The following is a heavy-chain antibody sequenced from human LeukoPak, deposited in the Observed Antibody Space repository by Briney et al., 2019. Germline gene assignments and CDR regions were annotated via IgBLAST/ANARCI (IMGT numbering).Heavy chain of an antibody. V-gene: IGHV3-53*01. D-gene: IGHD3-9*01. CDR1: TFIVSSSH. Sequence: GGSLRLSCAASTFIVSSSHMTWVRQTPGKGLEWVSVVYSSGSTFYADSVKGRFTISRDNSRNTLYLQMNSLRAEDTAVYYCARGRNYFPIDYWGQGTLVTVSS. CDR3: ARGRNYFPIDY. J-gene: IGHJ4*02. CDR2: VYSSGST.